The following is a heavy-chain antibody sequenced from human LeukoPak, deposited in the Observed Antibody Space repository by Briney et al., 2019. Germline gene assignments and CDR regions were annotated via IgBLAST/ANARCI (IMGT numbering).Heavy chain of an antibody. CDR2: IRSKANNYAT. D-gene: IGHD2-15*01. V-gene: IGHV3-73*01. CDR1: GFTFKGPA. CDR3: VADTSTDY. J-gene: IGHJ4*02. Sequence: GGSLRHSCAASGFTFKGPAIHYVRQASGKGLEWVGRIRSKANNYATAYAASVKGRFTISRDDSKNTAYLQMNSLKTEDTTVYYCVADTSTDYWGQGTLVTVSS.